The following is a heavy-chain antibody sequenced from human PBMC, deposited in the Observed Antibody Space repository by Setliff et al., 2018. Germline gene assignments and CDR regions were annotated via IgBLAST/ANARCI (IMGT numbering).Heavy chain of an antibody. J-gene: IGHJ3*01. CDR1: GASISSGTYY. V-gene: IGHV4-39*02. CDR3: VRDAGDGYGVDAYAGGGFDF. CDR2: IHYRGTT. D-gene: IGHD4-17*01. Sequence: SETLSLTCTVSGASISSGTYYWAWIRQPPGKGLEWIGRIHYRGTTYSNASLASRLTISVDTAKNQFSLKVTSVTAADTAVYYCVRDAGDGYGVDAYAGGGFDFWGQGTMVTVSS.